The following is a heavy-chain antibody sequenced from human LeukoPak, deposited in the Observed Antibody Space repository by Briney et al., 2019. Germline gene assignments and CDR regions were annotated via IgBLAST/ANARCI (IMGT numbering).Heavy chain of an antibody. CDR3: ARDTPPPYCSGGSCYPNWFDP. CDR2: ISYTGIT. Sequence: SETLSLTCSVSGGSMSSFYWGWIRQPPGKGLEWIGSISYTGITAYSPSLESRVTISLDTSKNQFSLTLTSVTAADTAVYYCARDTPPPYCSGGSCYPNWFDPWGQGTLVTVSS. D-gene: IGHD2-15*01. J-gene: IGHJ5*02. V-gene: IGHV4-39*07. CDR1: GGSMSSFY.